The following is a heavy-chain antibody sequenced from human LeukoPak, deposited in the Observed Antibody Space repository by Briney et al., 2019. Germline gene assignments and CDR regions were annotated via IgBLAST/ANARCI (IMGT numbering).Heavy chain of an antibody. D-gene: IGHD1-7*01. V-gene: IGHV3-21*01. CDR3: ARPAGTRDAFDI. Sequence: GGSLRLSCAASGFTFSSYSMNWVRQAPGKGLEWVSSISSSSSYIYYADSVKGRFTISRDNAKNSLYLQMNSLRAEDTAVYYCARPAGTRDAFDIWGQGTMVTVSS. CDR2: ISSSSSYI. CDR1: GFTFSSYS. J-gene: IGHJ3*02.